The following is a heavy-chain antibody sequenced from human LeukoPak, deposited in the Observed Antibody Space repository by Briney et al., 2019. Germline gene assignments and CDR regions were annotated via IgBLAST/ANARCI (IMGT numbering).Heavy chain of an antibody. CDR2: INHSGST. CDR3: ARRSSWTYYFDY. CDR1: GGSISSGDYY. J-gene: IGHJ4*02. D-gene: IGHD6-13*01. V-gene: IGHV4-39*07. Sequence: SETLSLTCTVSGGSISSGDYYWSWIRQPPGKGLEWIGEINHSGSTNYNPSLKSRVTISVDTSKNQFSLKLSSVTAADTAVCYCARRSSWTYYFDYWGQGTLVTVSS.